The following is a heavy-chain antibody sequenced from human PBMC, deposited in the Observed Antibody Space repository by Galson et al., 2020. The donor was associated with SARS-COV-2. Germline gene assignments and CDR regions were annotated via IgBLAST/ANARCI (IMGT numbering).Heavy chain of an antibody. CDR1: GGSIGSGTYY. D-gene: IGHD3-22*01. CDR3: AREGIWDSRGYHYGAVGI. Sequence: SETLSLTCSVSGGSIGSGTYYRNWIRQPAGKGLEWIGRISTSGRTNYNPSLKSRVTISIDTSKKQFSLKLTSVTAADTAVYYCAREGIWDSRGYHYGAVGIWGQGTMVTVSS. V-gene: IGHV4-61*02. CDR2: ISTSGRT. J-gene: IGHJ3*02.